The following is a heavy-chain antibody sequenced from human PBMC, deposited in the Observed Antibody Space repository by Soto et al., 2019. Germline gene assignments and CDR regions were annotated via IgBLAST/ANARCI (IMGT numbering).Heavy chain of an antibody. CDR3: AGELLNWFDP. J-gene: IGHJ5*02. CDR1: GGSISSDGYS. D-gene: IGHD2-15*01. CDR2: IYHSGST. V-gene: IGHV4-30-2*01. Sequence: QLQLQESGSGLVKPSQTLSLTCAVSGGSISSDGYSWNWIRQPPGKGLEYIGYIYHSGSTYYNPSLKSRVTISVDRSKNQFSLNLNSVTAADTAVYYCAGELLNWFDPWGQGTLVTVSS.